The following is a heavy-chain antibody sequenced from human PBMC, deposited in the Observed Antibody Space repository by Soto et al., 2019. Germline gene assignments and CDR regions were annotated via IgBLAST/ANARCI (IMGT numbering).Heavy chain of an antibody. Sequence: GGSLRLSCAASGFTFDDYAMHWVRQGPGKGLEWVSGISWNSDMITYADSVKGRFTVSRDNAKNSLDLEMNSLRVEDTALYYCVKDTYILVGATHLDSWGQGTLVTVSS. J-gene: IGHJ4*02. CDR1: GFTFDDYA. CDR3: VKDTYILVGATHLDS. V-gene: IGHV3-9*01. CDR2: ISWNSDMI. D-gene: IGHD1-26*01.